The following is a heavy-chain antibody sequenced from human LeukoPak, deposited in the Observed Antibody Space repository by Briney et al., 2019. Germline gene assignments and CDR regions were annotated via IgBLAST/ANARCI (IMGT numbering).Heavy chain of an antibody. J-gene: IGHJ5*02. D-gene: IGHD2-15*01. Sequence: SETLSLTCTVSGGSISSYYWSWIRQPPGKGLEWIGYIYYSGSTNYNPSLKSRVTISVDTSKNQFSLKLSSVTAADTAVYYCARFGEYCSGGSCYINWFDPWGQGTLVTVSS. V-gene: IGHV4-59*08. CDR2: IYYSGST. CDR3: ARFGEYCSGGSCYINWFDP. CDR1: GGSISSYY.